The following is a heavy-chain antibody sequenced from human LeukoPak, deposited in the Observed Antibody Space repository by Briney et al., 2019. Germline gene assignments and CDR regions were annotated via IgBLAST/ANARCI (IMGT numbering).Heavy chain of an antibody. CDR2: ISGSGGST. Sequence: GGSLRLSCAASGFTFSSYAMSWVRQAPGKGLEWVSAISGSGGSTYYADSVKGRFTISRDNSKNTLYLQMNSLRAEDTVVYYCAKEVRFLEWPNWFDPWGQGTLVTVSS. D-gene: IGHD3-3*01. J-gene: IGHJ5*02. CDR3: AKEVRFLEWPNWFDP. V-gene: IGHV3-23*01. CDR1: GFTFSSYA.